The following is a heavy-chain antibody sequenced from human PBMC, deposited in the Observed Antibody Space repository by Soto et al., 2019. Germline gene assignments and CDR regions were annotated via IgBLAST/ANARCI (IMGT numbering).Heavy chain of an antibody. CDR1: GFTFSNAW. J-gene: IGHJ4*01. V-gene: IGHV3-15*07. D-gene: IGHD3-22*01. CDR3: TTDSYITSIIVRFDY. CDR2: VKSKNHGGTT. Sequence: GGSLRLSCAASGFTFSNAWINWVRQAPGKGLEWVGRVKSKNHGGTTDFAAPVKGRFAISRDDSKNVVYLEMNSLKTEDTAIYYCTTDSYITSIIVRFDYWGHGTLVTVSS.